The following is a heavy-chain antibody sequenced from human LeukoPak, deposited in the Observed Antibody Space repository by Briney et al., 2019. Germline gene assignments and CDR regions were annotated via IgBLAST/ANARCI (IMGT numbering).Heavy chain of an antibody. CDR3: ARGDDWFDP. V-gene: IGHV1-69*06. Sequence: ASVKVSCKASGGTFRSYAISWVRQAPGQGLEQMGGIIPIFGTANYAQKFQGRVTITADKSTSSAYMELSSLRSEDTAVYYCARGDDWFDPWGQGTLVTVSS. CDR2: IIPIFGTA. CDR1: GGTFRSYA. J-gene: IGHJ5*02.